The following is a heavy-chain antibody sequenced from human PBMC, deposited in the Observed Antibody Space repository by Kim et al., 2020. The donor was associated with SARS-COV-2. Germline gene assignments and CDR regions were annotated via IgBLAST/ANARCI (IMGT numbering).Heavy chain of an antibody. V-gene: IGHV3-30-3*01. Sequence: GGSLRLSCAASGFTFSSCAMHWVRQAPGKGLEWVAVISYDGSNKYYADSVKGRFTISRDNSKNTLYLQMNSLRAEDTAVYYCARDPWYRLWGVRYYYYG. D-gene: IGHD3-10*01. CDR3: ARDPWYRLWGVRYYYYG. CDR2: ISYDGSNK. J-gene: IGHJ6*01. CDR1: GFTFSSCA.